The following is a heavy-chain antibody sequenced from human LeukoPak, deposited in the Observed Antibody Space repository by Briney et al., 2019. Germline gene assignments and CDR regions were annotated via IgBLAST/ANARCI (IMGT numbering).Heavy chain of an antibody. CDR1: GFIFSGYG. CDR2: IWYDGSNK. CDR3: ARDRTQTYYDFWSGYSYYFDY. Sequence: GGSLRLSCAASGFIFSGYGMHWVRQAPGKGLEWVAVIWYDGSNKNYADSIKGRFTISRDNAKNSLYLQMNSLRAEDTAVYYCARDRTQTYYDFWSGYSYYFDYWGQGTLVTVSS. J-gene: IGHJ4*02. V-gene: IGHV3-33*01. D-gene: IGHD3-3*01.